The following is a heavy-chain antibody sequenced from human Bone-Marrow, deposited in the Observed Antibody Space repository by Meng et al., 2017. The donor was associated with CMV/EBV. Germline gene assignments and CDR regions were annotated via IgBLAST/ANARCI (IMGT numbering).Heavy chain of an antibody. CDR3: ARDASSFWSGYYVGPNWFDP. V-gene: IGHV4-59*01. CDR2: IYYSGST. Sequence: SETLSLTCTVSGGSISSYYWSWIRQPPGKGLEWIGYIYYSGSTNYNPSLKSRVTISVDTSKNQFSLKLSSVTAADTAVYYCARDASSFWSGYYVGPNWFDPWAQGTLVTVSS. J-gene: IGHJ5*02. CDR1: GGSISSYY. D-gene: IGHD3-3*01.